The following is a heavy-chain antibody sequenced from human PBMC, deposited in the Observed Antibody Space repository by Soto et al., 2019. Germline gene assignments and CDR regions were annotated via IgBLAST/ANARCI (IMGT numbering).Heavy chain of an antibody. J-gene: IGHJ4*02. CDR3: ASRGYSYGFVIY. Sequence: QVQLVQSGAEVKKPGSSVKVSCKASGGTFSSYTFSWVRQAPGQGLEWMGRIIPMLGIANYAQKFQGRVTTTADKSASTAYMEVSRLRSEDTAVYYCASRGYSYGFVIYWGQGTLVTVSS. V-gene: IGHV1-69*02. CDR2: IIPMLGIA. CDR1: GGTFSSYT. D-gene: IGHD5-18*01.